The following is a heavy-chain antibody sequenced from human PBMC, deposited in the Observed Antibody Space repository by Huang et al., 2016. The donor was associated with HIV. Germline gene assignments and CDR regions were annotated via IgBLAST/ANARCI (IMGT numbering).Heavy chain of an antibody. CDR2: TYYRSKWYN. J-gene: IGHJ4*02. CDR3: ARGHDFYYDKTGYSFDY. Sequence: QVRLQQSGPGLLTPSQTLSLTCAISGDSFSANSVTWNWIRQSPSGGLEGLRRTYYRSKWYNDYAESVKSRITIDTDISKNHVSLQLKSVVPEDTAVYFCARGHDFYYDKTGYSFDYWGQGSLVTVST. V-gene: IGHV6-1*01. D-gene: IGHD3-9*01. CDR1: GDSFSANSVT.